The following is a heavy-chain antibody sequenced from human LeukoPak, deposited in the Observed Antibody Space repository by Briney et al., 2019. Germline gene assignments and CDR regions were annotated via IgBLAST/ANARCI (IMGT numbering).Heavy chain of an antibody. Sequence: ASVKVSCKASGYTFTGYGISWVRQAPGQGLEWMGWISAYNGNTNYAQKLQGRVTMTTDTSTSTAYMELRSLRSDDTAVYYCARVPPSYNWFDPWGQGTLVTVSS. CDR2: ISAYNGNT. D-gene: IGHD1-26*01. J-gene: IGHJ5*02. CDR3: ARVPPSYNWFDP. CDR1: GYTFTGYG. V-gene: IGHV1-18*01.